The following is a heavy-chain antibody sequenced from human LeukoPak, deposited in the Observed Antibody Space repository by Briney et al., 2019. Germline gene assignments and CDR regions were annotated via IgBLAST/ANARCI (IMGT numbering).Heavy chain of an antibody. CDR2: ISRNGGST. J-gene: IGHJ4*02. CDR1: GYTFSSFA. V-gene: IGHV3-64D*09. CDR3: VKDLRSDFMGVLSRYLSY. D-gene: IGHD2/OR15-2a*01. Sequence: GGSLRLSCSASGYTFSSFAMHWVRQAPGKGLEYVAAISRNGGSTYYADSVKGRFTISRDNSKSTLYLQMSSLRAEDTAVYLCVKDLRSDFMGVLSRYLSYWGQGTLVTVSS.